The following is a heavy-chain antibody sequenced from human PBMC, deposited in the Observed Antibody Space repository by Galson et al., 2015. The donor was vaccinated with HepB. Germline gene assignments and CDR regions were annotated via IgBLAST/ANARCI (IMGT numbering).Heavy chain of an antibody. V-gene: IGHV3-23*01. CDR2: ISESGYNT. J-gene: IGHJ4*02. CDR1: GFTFSSFG. CDR3: AKDRIAVAD. D-gene: IGHD6-19*01. Sequence: SLRLSCAASGFTFSSFGMTWVRQAPGKGLEWVAAISESGYNTYHADSVKGRFIVSRDNSKNTLYLQMHSLRVEDTAVYYCAKDRIAVADWGQGTLVTVSS.